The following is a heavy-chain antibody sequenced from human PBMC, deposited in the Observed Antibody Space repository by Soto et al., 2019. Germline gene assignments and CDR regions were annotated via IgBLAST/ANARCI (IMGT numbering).Heavy chain of an antibody. D-gene: IGHD5-18*01. V-gene: IGHV3-33*01. CDR2: VWYDGSNK. CDR1: GFTFSSYV. CDR3: ARDEYNYGYFDY. Sequence: GGSLRLSCAASGFTFSSYVIHWVRQSPVNGLEWVAVVWYDGSNKYYADSVKGRFTISRDNSKNTLYLQMNSLRAEDTAVYYCARDEYNYGYFDYWGQGT. J-gene: IGHJ4*02.